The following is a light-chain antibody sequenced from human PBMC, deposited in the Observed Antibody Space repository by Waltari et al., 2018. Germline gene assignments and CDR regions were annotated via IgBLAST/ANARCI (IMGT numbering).Light chain of an antibody. CDR2: GAS. CDR3: QQYTDYPLP. Sequence: DIQMTQSPPSLSASGGDRITITGRASQDISYHLALFRQKPGTAPKSLTFGASSLQSGVSSKFRGSGSGTDFTLTTSSLTLEAFATYYCQQYTDYPLPFGQGTRVEIK. J-gene: IGKJ5*01. V-gene: IGKV1-16*02. CDR1: QDISYH.